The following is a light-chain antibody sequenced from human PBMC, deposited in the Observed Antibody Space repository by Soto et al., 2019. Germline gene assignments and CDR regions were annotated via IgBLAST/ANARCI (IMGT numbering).Light chain of an antibody. CDR1: IYKLGAGYD. V-gene: IGLV1-40*01. CDR2: GNI. CDR3: QSYDSTLSARYV. Sequence: QSVLPQPPSVSGAPVQRVTISCTWSIYKLGAGYDVHWYQQRPGTAPKLLIFGNINRPSGVPDRFSGSKSGTSASLAITGLQAEDEGDYYCQSYDSTLSARYVLGTGTKVTVL. J-gene: IGLJ1*01.